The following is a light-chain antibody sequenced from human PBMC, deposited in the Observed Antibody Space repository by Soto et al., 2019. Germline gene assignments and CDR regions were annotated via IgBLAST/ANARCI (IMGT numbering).Light chain of an antibody. CDR3: QACTTSPT. V-gene: IGKV1-27*01. CDR1: QGIRSS. CDR2: AAS. J-gene: IGKJ5*01. Sequence: DIQMTQSPSSLSASVGDRVTITCRASQGIRSSLAWYQQKPGKTPELLIYAASTLQSGVPSRFSGSGSGTDFTLTISSLQPEDVATYYCQACTTSPTFGQGTRLEI.